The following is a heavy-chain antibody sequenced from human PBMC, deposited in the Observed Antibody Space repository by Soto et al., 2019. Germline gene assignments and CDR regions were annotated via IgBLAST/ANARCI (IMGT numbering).Heavy chain of an antibody. Sequence: GESLKISCKGSGYSFTSYWIGWVRQMPGKGLEWMGIIYPGDSDTRYSPSFQGQVTISADKSIITAYLQWSSLKASDTAMYYYARHPYSGTYYYYYGMDVWGQGTTVTVSS. J-gene: IGHJ6*02. D-gene: IGHD1-26*01. CDR3: ARHPYSGTYYYYYGMDV. CDR2: IYPGDSDT. CDR1: GYSFTSYW. V-gene: IGHV5-51*01.